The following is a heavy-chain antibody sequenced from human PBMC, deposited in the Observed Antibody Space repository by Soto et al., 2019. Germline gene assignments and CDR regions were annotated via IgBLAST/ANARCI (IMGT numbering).Heavy chain of an antibody. CDR2: LSYAGDT. V-gene: IGHV3-13*01. J-gene: IGHJ6*03. CDR3: AKGPHSASGYYYMDV. Sequence: GGSLRLSRAASGFTLSTYDMHLVPPATGKGLEWVAALSYAGDTYYPGSVKGRFTVSRESAKNSLYLQMNSLTAGDTAVYYRAKGPHSASGYYYMDVWGKGTTVTVSS. CDR1: GFTLSTYD. D-gene: IGHD3-10*01.